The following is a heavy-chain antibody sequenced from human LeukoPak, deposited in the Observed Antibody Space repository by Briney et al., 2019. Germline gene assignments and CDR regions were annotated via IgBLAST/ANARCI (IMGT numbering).Heavy chain of an antibody. J-gene: IGHJ4*02. CDR1: GFTFSSYG. CDR2: ISYDGSNK. V-gene: IGHV3-30*18. Sequence: PGGSLRLSCAASGFTFSSYGMHWVRQAPGKGLEWVAVISYDGSNKYYADSVKGRFTISRDNSKNTLYLQMNSLRAEDTAVYYCAKDFYGGSYERCPGDYWGQGTLVTVSS. CDR3: AKDFYGGSYERCPGDY. D-gene: IGHD1-26*01.